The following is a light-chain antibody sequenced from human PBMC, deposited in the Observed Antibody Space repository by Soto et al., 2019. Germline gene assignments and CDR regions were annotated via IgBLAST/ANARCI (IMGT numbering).Light chain of an antibody. Sequence: SVLTQPASVSVSPGQSITISCIGTSSDVGGYDYVSWYQQLPGKAPKLLIYDVNNRPSGVSHRFSGSKSGNTASLTISGLQAEDEADYYCSSYTGSSTFVFGTGTKVTVL. CDR3: SSYTGSSTFV. J-gene: IGLJ1*01. V-gene: IGLV2-14*01. CDR1: SSDVGGYDY. CDR2: DVN.